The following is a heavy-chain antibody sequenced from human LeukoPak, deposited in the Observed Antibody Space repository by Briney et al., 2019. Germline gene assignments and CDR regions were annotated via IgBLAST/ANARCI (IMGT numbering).Heavy chain of an antibody. CDR2: ISISGDTT. D-gene: IGHD4-17*01. CDR3: ANEIRPNDY. Sequence: GGSLRLSCGASGFTFSSHAMTWVRQAPGKGLEWVSAISISGDTTYYADAVKGRFTISRDNSKNTVYLQLNSLRAEDTAVYYCANEIRPNDYWGQGTLVTVSS. CDR1: GFTFSSHA. J-gene: IGHJ4*02. V-gene: IGHV3-23*01.